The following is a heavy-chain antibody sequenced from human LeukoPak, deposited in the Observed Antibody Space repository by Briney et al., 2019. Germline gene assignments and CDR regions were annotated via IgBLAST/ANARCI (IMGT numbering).Heavy chain of an antibody. V-gene: IGHV3-23*01. J-gene: IGHJ4*02. CDR3: AKDEYYYDSSGYQTDY. CDR2: ISGSGGST. CDR1: GFTFSSYA. D-gene: IGHD3-22*01. Sequence: GGSLRLSCAASGFTFSSYAMSWVRQAPGKGLEWVSAISGSGGSTYYADPVKGRFTISRDNSKNTLYLQMNSLRAEDTAVYYCAKDEYYYDSSGYQTDYWGQGTLVTVSS.